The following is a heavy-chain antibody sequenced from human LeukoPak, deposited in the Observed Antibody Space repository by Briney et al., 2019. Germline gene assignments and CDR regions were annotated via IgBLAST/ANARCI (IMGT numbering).Heavy chain of an antibody. D-gene: IGHD6-19*01. J-gene: IGHJ3*02. V-gene: IGHV3-64*01. CDR2: ISSNGGST. CDR1: GFTFSSYA. CDR3: ARDLGNGWVDAFDI. Sequence: GGSLRLSCAASGFTFSSYAMHWVRQAPGKGLEYVSAISSNGGSTYYANSVKGRFTISRDNSKNTLYLQMGSLRAEDMAVYYCARDLGNGWVDAFDIWGQGTMVTVSS.